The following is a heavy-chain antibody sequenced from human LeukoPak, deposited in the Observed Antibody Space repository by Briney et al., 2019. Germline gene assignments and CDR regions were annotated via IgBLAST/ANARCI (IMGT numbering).Heavy chain of an antibody. CDR1: RYTFTSYY. V-gene: IGHV1-46*01. Sequence: ASVKVSCKASRYTFTSYYMHWVRQAPGQGLEWMGIINPSGGSTSYAQKFQGRVTMTRDTSTSTVYMELSSLRSDDTAVYYCARLSGSSGYYAYLQYWGQGTVVSVSS. D-gene: IGHD3-22*01. CDR2: INPSGGST. J-gene: IGHJ1*01. CDR3: ARLSGSSGYYAYLQY.